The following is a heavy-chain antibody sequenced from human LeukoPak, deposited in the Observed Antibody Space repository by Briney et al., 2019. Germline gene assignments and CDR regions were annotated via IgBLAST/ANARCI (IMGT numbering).Heavy chain of an antibody. V-gene: IGHV3-23*01. CDR2: ISGSGGST. CDR3: ATTAVLMVYAPNFDY. D-gene: IGHD2-8*01. Sequence: GGSLRLSCAASGFTFSSYAMSWVRQAPGKGLEWVSVISGSGGSTYYADSVKGRFTISRDNSKNTLYLQMNSLRAEDTAVYYCATTAVLMVYAPNFDYWGQGTLVTVSS. J-gene: IGHJ4*02. CDR1: GFTFSSYA.